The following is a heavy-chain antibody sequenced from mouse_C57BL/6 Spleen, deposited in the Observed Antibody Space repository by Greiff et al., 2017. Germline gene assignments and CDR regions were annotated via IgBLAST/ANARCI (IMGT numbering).Heavy chain of an antibody. CDR3: ARGPEDSNYGARDY. J-gene: IGHJ4*01. CDR1: GYTFTSYW. D-gene: IGHD2-5*01. Sequence: QVQLQQPGAELVKPGASVKLSCKASGYTFTSYWMHWVKQRPGRGLEWIGRIYPNRGGTKSNEKFKSKATLTVDKPSSTAYMQLSSLTSEDSAVEYCARGPEDSNYGARDYWGQGTAVTVSS. V-gene: IGHV1-72*01. CDR2: IYPNRGGT.